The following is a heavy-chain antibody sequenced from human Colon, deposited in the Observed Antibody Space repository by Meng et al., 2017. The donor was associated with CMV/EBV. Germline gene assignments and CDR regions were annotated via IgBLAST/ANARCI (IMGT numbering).Heavy chain of an antibody. CDR2: ISSSSSYI. D-gene: IGHD5-12*01. V-gene: IGHV3-21*01. J-gene: IGHJ4*02. CDR3: ARGYSGHANYFDY. CDR1: GFTFSSYS. Sequence: GGSLRLSCAASGFTFSSYSMNWVRQAPGKGLEWVSSISSSSSYIYYADSVKGRFTISRDNAKNSLYLQMNSLRAEDTAVYYCARGYSGHANYFDYWGQGTLVTVSS.